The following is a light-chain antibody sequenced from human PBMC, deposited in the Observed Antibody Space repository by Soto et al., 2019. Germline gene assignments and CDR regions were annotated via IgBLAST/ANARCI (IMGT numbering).Light chain of an antibody. CDR2: SAS. CDR3: QQYNDWSWT. Sequence: EMVMTQSPATLSVSPGERITLSCRASQSVSRFLAWFQHKPGQAPRLLIYSASTRAIDIPDRFSGSGSGTEFTLTVSSLQSEDFAVYYCQQYNDWSWTFGQGTKVEIK. CDR1: QSVSRF. J-gene: IGKJ1*01. V-gene: IGKV3-15*01.